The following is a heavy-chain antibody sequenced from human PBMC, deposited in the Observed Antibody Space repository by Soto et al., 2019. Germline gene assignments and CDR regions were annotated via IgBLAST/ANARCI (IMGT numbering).Heavy chain of an antibody. CDR3: ARDFGSGSLGYFDY. J-gene: IGHJ4*02. D-gene: IGHD3-3*01. CDR1: GFTFSSYG. V-gene: IGHV3-33*01. Sequence: GGSLRLSCAASGFTFSSYGMHWVRQAPGKGLEWVAVIWYDGSNKYYADSVKGRFTISRDNSKNTLYLQMNSLRAEDTAVYYCARDFGSGSLGYFDYWGQGTLVTVSS. CDR2: IWYDGSNK.